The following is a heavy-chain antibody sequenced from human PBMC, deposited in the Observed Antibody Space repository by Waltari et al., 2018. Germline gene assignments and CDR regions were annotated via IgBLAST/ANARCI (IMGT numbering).Heavy chain of an antibody. CDR2: ISYDGSNK. CDR1: GFTFSSYA. V-gene: IGHV3-30*01. D-gene: IGHD6-13*01. Sequence: QVQLVESGGGVVQPGRSLRLSCAASGFTFSSYAMPWVRQAPGKGLEWVAVISYDGSNKYYADSVKGRFTISRDNSKNTLYLQMNSLRAEDTAVYYCARDWSSSWYGGYFDYWGQGTLVTVSS. J-gene: IGHJ4*02. CDR3: ARDWSSSWYGGYFDY.